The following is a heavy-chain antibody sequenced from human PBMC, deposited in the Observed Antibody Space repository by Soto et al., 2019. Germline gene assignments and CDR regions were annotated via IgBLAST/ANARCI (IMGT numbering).Heavy chain of an antibody. CDR2: INHSGST. D-gene: IGHD6-6*01. CDR3: ARTSRFDC. V-gene: IGHV4-34*01. CDR1: CGSFSGYY. J-gene: IGHJ4*02. Sequence: QVQLQQWGAGLLKPSETLSLTCAVYCGSFSGYYWSWIRQPPGKGLEWIGEINHSGSTNYNPSLXSXVXKAVDTSKNQFSLKLSSVTAADTAVYYCARTSRFDCWGQGTLVTVSS.